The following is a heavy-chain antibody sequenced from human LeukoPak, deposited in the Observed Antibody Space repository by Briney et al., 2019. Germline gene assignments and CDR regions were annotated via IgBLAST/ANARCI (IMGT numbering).Heavy chain of an antibody. V-gene: IGHV3-21*01. CDR2: ISSSSSYI. CDR3: ARDSTLDYMDV. Sequence: GGSLRLSFAASGFTFSSYSMNWVRQAPGKGLEWVSSISSSSSYIYYADSVKGRFTISRDNAKNSLYLQMNSLRAEDTAVYYCARDSTLDYMDVWGKGTTVTVSS. CDR1: GFTFSSYS. J-gene: IGHJ6*03.